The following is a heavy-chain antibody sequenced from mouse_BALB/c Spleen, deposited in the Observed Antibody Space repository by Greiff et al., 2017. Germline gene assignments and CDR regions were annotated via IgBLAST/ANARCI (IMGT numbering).Heavy chain of an antibody. CDR1: GFAFSSYD. V-gene: IGHV5-12-1*01. D-gene: IGHD1-1*01. J-gene: IGHJ3*01. CDR3: ARPLYGLFAY. Sequence: EVKLMESGGGLVKPGGSLKLSCAASGFAFSSYDMSWVRQTPEKRLEWVAYISSGGGSTYYPDTVKGRFTISRDNAKNTLYLQMSSLKSEDTAMYYCARPLYGLFAYWGQGTLVTVSA. CDR2: ISSGGGST.